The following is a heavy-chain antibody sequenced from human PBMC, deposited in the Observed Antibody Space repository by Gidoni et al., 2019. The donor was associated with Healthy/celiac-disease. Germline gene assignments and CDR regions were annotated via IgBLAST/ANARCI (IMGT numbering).Heavy chain of an antibody. D-gene: IGHD5-18*01. CDR2: IWYDGSNK. J-gene: IGHJ4*02. CDR3: ARDQGPYSYGSFDY. V-gene: IGHV3-33*01. CDR1: GFTFSSYG. Sequence: QVQLVESGGGVVQPGRSLRLSCAASGFTFSSYGMHWVRQAPGKGLEWVAVIWYDGSNKYYADSVKGRFTISRDNSKNTLYLQMNSLRAEDTAVYYCARDQGPYSYGSFDYWGQGTLVTVSS.